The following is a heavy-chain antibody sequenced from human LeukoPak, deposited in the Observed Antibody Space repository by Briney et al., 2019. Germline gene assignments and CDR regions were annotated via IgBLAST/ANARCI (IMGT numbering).Heavy chain of an antibody. Sequence: GGSLRLSCAASGFTFNSYAMSWVRQAPGKGLEWVSGVSGRGDSTYYADSVKGRFTISRDNAKNSLYLQMNSLRVEDTAVYYCARDRGYCSSTSCYGHAFDIWGQGTMVTVSS. D-gene: IGHD2-2*01. CDR2: VSGRGDST. J-gene: IGHJ3*02. CDR3: ARDRGYCSSTSCYGHAFDI. V-gene: IGHV3-23*01. CDR1: GFTFNSYA.